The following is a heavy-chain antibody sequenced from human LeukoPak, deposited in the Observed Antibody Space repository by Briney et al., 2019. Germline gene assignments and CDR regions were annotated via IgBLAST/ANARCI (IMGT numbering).Heavy chain of an antibody. J-gene: IGHJ4*02. CDR3: AREPVAYYYDSSGYEGHY. Sequence: SVKVSCKASGGTFSSYAISWVRQAPGQGLEWMGGIIPIFGTANYAQKFQGRVTITTDESTSTAYMELSSLRSEDTAVYYCAREPVAYYYDSSGYEGHYWGQGTLVTVSS. D-gene: IGHD3-22*01. CDR2: IIPIFGTA. CDR1: GGTFSSYA. V-gene: IGHV1-69*05.